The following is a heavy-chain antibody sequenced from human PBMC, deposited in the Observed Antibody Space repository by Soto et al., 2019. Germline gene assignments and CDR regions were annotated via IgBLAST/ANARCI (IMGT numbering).Heavy chain of an antibody. V-gene: IGHV3-21*01. J-gene: IGHJ6*02. D-gene: IGHD1-26*01. CDR3: ARDWATTDYYYGMDV. Sequence: VGSLRLSCAASGFTFSSYSMNWVRQAPGKGLEWVSSISSSSSYIYYADSVKGRFTISRDNAKNSLYLQMNSLRAEDTAVYYCARDWATTDYYYGMDVWGQGTTVTVSS. CDR2: ISSSSSYI. CDR1: GFTFSSYS.